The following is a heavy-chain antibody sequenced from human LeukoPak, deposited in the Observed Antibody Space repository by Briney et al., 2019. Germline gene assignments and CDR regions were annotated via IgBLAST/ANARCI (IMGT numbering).Heavy chain of an antibody. Sequence: VKVSCKASGYTFTGYYMHWVRQAPGQGLEWMGWINPNSGGTNYAQKFQGRVTMTRDTSISTAYMELSRLRSDDTAVYYCAREDGAGSGSYWFDPWGQGTLVAVSS. D-gene: IGHD3-10*01. CDR1: GYTFTGYY. CDR3: AREDGAGSGSYWFDP. CDR2: INPNSGGT. J-gene: IGHJ5*02. V-gene: IGHV1-2*02.